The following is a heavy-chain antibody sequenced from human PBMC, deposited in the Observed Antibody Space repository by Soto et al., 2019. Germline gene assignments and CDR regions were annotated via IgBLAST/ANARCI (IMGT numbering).Heavy chain of an antibody. CDR2: INAGNGNT. Sequence: ASVKVSCKASGYTFTSYAMHWVRQAPGQRLEWMGWINAGNGNTKYSQKFQGRVTITRDTSASTAYMELSRLRSEDTAVYYCARGLRLLEWLLPNCYFDYRAKGTPVTVAS. D-gene: IGHD3-3*01. V-gene: IGHV1-3*01. CDR3: ARGLRLLEWLLPNCYFDY. CDR1: GYTFTSYA. J-gene: IGHJ4*02.